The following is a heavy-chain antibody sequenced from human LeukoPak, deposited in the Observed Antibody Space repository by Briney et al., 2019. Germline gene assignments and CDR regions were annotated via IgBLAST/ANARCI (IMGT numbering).Heavy chain of an antibody. V-gene: IGHV3-11*04. CDR2: IASGRGSE. CDR1: GFTCSDYY. J-gene: IGHJ3*01. Sequence: PGGSLRLSCAASGFTCSDYYMRWIRHAPGKGREGVSYIASGRGSESYAESVKGRFTMSRDSAENSLTLQMNNLRVDDTAVYYCVRSRGHRNPFDFWGQGTLVTVSS. CDR3: VRSRGHRNPFDF.